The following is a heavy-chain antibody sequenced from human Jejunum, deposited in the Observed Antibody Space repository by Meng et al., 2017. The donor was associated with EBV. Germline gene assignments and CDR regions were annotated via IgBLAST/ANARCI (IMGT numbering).Heavy chain of an antibody. V-gene: IGHV4-34*01. CDR2: INHGGGA. CDR1: GGSFSDYY. CDR3: ARLGGYASGTYYPIDP. J-gene: IGHJ5*02. D-gene: IGHD3-10*01. Sequence: QVQLQQWGAGLWKPSETLSLTCAVYGGSFSDYYWTWIRQPPGKGLEWIGEINHGGGAIYNPSLKSRVTISVDTSKNQFSLKLSSVTAADTAVYYCARLGGYASGTYYPIDPWGQGTLVTVSS.